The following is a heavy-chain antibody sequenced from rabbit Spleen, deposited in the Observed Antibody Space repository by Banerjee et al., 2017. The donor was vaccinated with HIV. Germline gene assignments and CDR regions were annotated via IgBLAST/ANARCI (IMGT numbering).Heavy chain of an antibody. CDR3: ARDAGTSFSTYGMDL. V-gene: IGHV1S45*01. Sequence: QEQLEESGGDLVKPEGSLTLTCTASGFSFSYGYVMCWVRQAPGKGLEWVACAYAGSSGSTYSATWAKGRFTLSKTSSTTVTLQMTSLTVADTATYFCARDAGTSFSTYGMDLWGPGTLVTVS. CDR1: GFSFSYGYV. J-gene: IGHJ6*01. D-gene: IGHD8-1*01. CDR2: AYAGSSGST.